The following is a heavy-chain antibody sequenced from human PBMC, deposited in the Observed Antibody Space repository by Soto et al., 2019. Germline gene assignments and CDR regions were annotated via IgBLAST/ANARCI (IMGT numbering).Heavy chain of an antibody. V-gene: IGHV3-11*01. CDR2: ISSSGSTI. Sequence: QVQLVESGGGLVKPGGSLRLSCAASGFTFSDYYMSWIRQAPGKGLEGVSYISSSGSTIYYADSVKGRFTISRDNAKNSLYLQMNSLRAEDTAVYYCASPVLLWFGELFDAFDIWGQGTMVTVSS. CDR3: ASPVLLWFGELFDAFDI. D-gene: IGHD3-10*01. J-gene: IGHJ3*02. CDR1: GFTFSDYY.